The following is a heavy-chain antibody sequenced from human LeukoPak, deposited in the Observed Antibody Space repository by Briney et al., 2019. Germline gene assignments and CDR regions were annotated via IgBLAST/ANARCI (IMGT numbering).Heavy chain of an antibody. CDR2: IYYSGST. V-gene: IGHV4-39*01. J-gene: IGHJ5*02. CDR3: AGTTPWKNWFDP. CDR1: GGSISSSSYY. Sequence: SETLSLTCTVSGGSISSSSYYWGWIRQPPGKGLEWIGSIYYSGSTYYNPSLKSRVTISVDTSKNQFSLKLSSVTAADTAVYYCAGTTPWKNWFDPWGQGTLVTVSS. D-gene: IGHD4-17*01.